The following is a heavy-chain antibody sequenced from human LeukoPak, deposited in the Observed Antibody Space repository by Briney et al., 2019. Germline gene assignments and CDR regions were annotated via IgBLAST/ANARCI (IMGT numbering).Heavy chain of an antibody. V-gene: IGHV4-59*01. CDR1: GGSISSYY. CDR2: IYYSGST. D-gene: IGHD6-13*01. J-gene: IGHJ4*02. Sequence: SETLSLTCTVSGGSISSYYWSWIRQSPGKGLEWIGYIYYSGSTKYNPSLKSRVTISVDTSKNQFSLKLSSVTAADTAVYYCARTDPPGIAAAGTGGGFDYWGQGTLVTVSS. CDR3: ARTDPPGIAAAGTGGGFDY.